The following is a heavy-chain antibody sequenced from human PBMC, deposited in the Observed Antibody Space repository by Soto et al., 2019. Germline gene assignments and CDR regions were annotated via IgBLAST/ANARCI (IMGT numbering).Heavy chain of an antibody. CDR1: GFTFSDYA. V-gene: IGHV3-23*01. Sequence: EGQLLESGGGLVQPGGSLRLSCAASGFTFSDYAMSWVRQGPGTELEWASGISGVGGSTYYPDSVKGRFTISRDNSKNTVYLQMNNLTAGDTAVYFCAKQRVGSSWYRDFDLWGQGTLVTVSS. CDR3: AKQRVGSSWYRDFDL. J-gene: IGHJ4*02. CDR2: ISGVGGST. D-gene: IGHD6-13*01.